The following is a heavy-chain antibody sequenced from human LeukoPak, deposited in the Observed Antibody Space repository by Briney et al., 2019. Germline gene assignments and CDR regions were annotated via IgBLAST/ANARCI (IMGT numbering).Heavy chain of an antibody. V-gene: IGHV3-7*05. Sequence: AGSLRLSCAASGFTFSNYWMNWVRQAPGKGLEWVANIKQDGSEKYYVDSVKGRFTISRDNAKNSLYLQMNSLRAEDTAVYYCARDRYSSGWYGYWGQGTLVTVSS. D-gene: IGHD6-19*01. CDR1: GFTFSNYW. CDR3: ARDRYSSGWYGY. CDR2: IKQDGSEK. J-gene: IGHJ4*02.